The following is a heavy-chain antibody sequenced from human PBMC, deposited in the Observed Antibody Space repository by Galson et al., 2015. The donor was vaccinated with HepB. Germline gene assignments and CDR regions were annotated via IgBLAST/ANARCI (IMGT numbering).Heavy chain of an antibody. V-gene: IGHV3-64D*09. CDR3: VKTTSDYYYMH. J-gene: IGHJ4*02. Sequence: SLRLSCAASGFTFNTYAMHWVRQAPGEGLEYVSAISSDGSATYYTDSVKDRFTISRDDSKNTLSLQMSSLRVEDTAVYYCVKTTSDYYYMHWGQGTLVTVSS. D-gene: IGHD3-22*01. CDR2: ISSDGSAT. CDR1: GFTFNTYA.